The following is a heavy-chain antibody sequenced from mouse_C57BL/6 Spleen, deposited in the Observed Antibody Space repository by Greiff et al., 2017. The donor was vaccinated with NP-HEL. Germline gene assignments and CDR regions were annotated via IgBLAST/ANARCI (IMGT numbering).Heavy chain of an antibody. CDR1: GFSLTSYG. CDR3: ARHPHYYGSSHYAMDY. CDR2: IWSDGST. J-gene: IGHJ4*01. D-gene: IGHD1-1*01. Sequence: VQLQESGPGLVAPSQSLSITCTVSGFSLTSYGVHWVRQPPGKGLEWLVVIWSDGSTTYNSALKSRLSISKDNSKSQVFLKMNSLQTDDTAMYYCARHPHYYGSSHYAMDYWGQGTSVTVSS. V-gene: IGHV2-6-1*01.